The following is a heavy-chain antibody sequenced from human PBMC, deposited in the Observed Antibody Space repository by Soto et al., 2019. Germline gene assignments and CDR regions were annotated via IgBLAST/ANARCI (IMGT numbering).Heavy chain of an antibody. V-gene: IGHV3-23*01. CDR3: ATESFDY. CDR2: ISGSGGNT. CDR1: GFTFSSYA. J-gene: IGHJ4*02. Sequence: EVQLLESGGGLVQPGKSLRLSCAASGFTFSSYAMNWVRQAPGKGLAWVSVISGSGGNTNYADSVKGRFTISRDNAKNTVFLQMNSLRAEDTAVYYCATESFDYWGQGTLVTVSS.